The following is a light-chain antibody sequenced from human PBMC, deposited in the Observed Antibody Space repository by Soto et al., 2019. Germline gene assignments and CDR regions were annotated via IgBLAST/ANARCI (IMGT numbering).Light chain of an antibody. V-gene: IGKV3D-15*01. CDR2: AAS. CDR3: QQYNNWPLT. Sequence: EIVLTQSPGTLSLSPGERATLSCRASQSVTRDYLAWYQQKPGQAPRLLIYAASSRATGIPDRFSGSGSGTEFTLTISTLQSEDFAVYYCQQYNNWPLTFGGGTKVDIK. CDR1: QSVTRD. J-gene: IGKJ4*01.